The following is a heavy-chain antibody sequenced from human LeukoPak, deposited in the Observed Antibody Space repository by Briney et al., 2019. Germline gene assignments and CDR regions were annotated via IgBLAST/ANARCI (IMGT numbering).Heavy chain of an antibody. D-gene: IGHD3-9*01. J-gene: IGHJ3*02. CDR1: GGSISSSSYY. CDR3: ARYEANYDILTGYTADAFDI. Sequence: PSETLSLTCTFSGGSISSSSYYWGWIRQPPGKGLEWIGSIYYSGSTYYNPSLKSRVTISVDTSKNQFSLKLSSVTAADTAVYYCARYEANYDILTGYTADAFDIWGQGTMVTVSS. V-gene: IGHV4-39*01. CDR2: IYYSGST.